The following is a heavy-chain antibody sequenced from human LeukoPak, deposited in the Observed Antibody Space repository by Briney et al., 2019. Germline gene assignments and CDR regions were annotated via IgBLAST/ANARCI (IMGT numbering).Heavy chain of an antibody. V-gene: IGHV3-33*01. J-gene: IGHJ3*01. CDR3: ARVGSWDAYDV. Sequence: GGSLRLSCAASGFTFSSYGMHWVRQAPGKGLEWVAVIWYDGSNKYYADSVKGRFTISRDNSKNTLYLQMGSLRAEDMGVYFCARVGSWDAYDVWGQGTMVTVSS. D-gene: IGHD1-26*01. CDR2: IWYDGSNK. CDR1: GFTFSSYG.